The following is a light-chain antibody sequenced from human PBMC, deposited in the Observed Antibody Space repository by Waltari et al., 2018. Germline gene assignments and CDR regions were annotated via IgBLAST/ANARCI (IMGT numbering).Light chain of an antibody. Sequence: YELTQPSSVSVSPGQTATITCSGDIVPKQYIRWFQQSQAQAPMLVIYKDNERPSGIPERFSGSSSGVTAMLTISGAQADDEADYYCYSSADDNPRVFGGGTKLTVL. V-gene: IGLV3-27*01. CDR1: IVPKQY. J-gene: IGLJ3*02. CDR2: KDN. CDR3: YSSADDNPRV.